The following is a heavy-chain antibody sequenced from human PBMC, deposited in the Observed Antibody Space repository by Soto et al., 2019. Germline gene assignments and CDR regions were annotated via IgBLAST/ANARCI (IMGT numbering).Heavy chain of an antibody. CDR3: ATNVGFKMEY. Sequence: SETLSLSCGVFGGSFTDYNWNWIRQSPGKGPEWIAEIHHSGATNHNPSLKSRVTMSVDTSKSQFSLSLSSVTAADTAVYFCATNVGFKMEYWGQGILVTVS. V-gene: IGHV4-34*01. CDR2: IHHSGAT. J-gene: IGHJ4*02. D-gene: IGHD2-8*01. CDR1: GGSFTDYN.